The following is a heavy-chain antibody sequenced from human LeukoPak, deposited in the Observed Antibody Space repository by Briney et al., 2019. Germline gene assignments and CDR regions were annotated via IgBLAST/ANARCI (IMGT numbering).Heavy chain of an antibody. J-gene: IGHJ4*02. V-gene: IGHV4-4*07. CDR3: ARNPIRGFGEIRD. Sequence: SETLSLTCTVSGSSISGYYWTWIRQPAGKGLEWIGHMYASGNTNYNPSLNSRVTMSVDPSKNQFSLNLRSVTAAGTAVYYCARNPIRGFGEIRDWGQGTLVTVSS. CDR1: GSSISGYY. D-gene: IGHD3-10*01. CDR2: MYASGNT.